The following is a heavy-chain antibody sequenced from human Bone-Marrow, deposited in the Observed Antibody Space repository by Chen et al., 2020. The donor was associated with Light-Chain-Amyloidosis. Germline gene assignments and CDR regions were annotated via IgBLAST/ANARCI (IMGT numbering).Heavy chain of an antibody. Sequence: QVHLVQSGAEVKKPGASVKVSCKASADTFTGSNMHWVRQAPGRGLEWMGQINPDNGDTKYPPRFQGRVTMTRDTSISTAYMELTRLSSDDSAIYFCARWGNTWSAPDAFDLWGQGTLVTVSS. J-gene: IGHJ3*01. CDR2: INPDNGDT. V-gene: IGHV1-2*06. CDR3: ARWGNTWSAPDAFDL. D-gene: IGHD3-16*01. CDR1: ADTFTGSN.